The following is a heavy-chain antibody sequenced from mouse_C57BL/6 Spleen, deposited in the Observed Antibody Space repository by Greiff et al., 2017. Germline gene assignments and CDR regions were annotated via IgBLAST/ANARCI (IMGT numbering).Heavy chain of an antibody. D-gene: IGHD4-1*01. Sequence: EVKLMESGPELVKPGASVKISCKASGYSFTGYYMNWVKQSPEKSLEWIGEINPSTGGTTYNQKFKAKATLTVDKSSSTAYMQLKSLTSEDSAVYYCARGGLGRDAMDYWGQGTSVTVSS. CDR3: ARGGLGRDAMDY. J-gene: IGHJ4*01. V-gene: IGHV1-42*01. CDR1: GYSFTGYY. CDR2: INPSTGGT.